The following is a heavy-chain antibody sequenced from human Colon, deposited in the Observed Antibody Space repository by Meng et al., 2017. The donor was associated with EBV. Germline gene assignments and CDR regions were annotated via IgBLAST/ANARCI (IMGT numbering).Heavy chain of an antibody. J-gene: IGHJ4*02. CDR3: ARVGAYCGGDCYHPR. V-gene: IGHV4-4*03. CDR1: CASISIVFC. D-gene: IGHD2-21*02. Sequence: VRLLGLAPGSFRPPEPCPVTCPACCASISIVFCWTWVRQSPGKGLEWIWEIYHSGSTNYNPSLKSRVTISVDKSKNQFSLKLTSVTAADTAVYYCARVGAYCGGDCYHPRWGQGTLVTVSS. CDR2: IYHSGST.